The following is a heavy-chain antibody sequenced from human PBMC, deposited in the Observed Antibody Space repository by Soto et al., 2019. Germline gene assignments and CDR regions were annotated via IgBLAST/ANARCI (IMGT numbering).Heavy chain of an antibody. Sequence: VQLQQSGPGLVKPSETLSLTCTVSGGSISSYYCCWVRQPPGKGLEWIGYIYYSGSTNYNPSLKSRVTITVDTSKNQFSLKLSSVTAADTAVYYCARGWGGYFHNWGQGTLVTLSS. CDR3: ARGWGGYFHN. J-gene: IGHJ1*01. D-gene: IGHD7-27*01. CDR1: GGSISSYY. V-gene: IGHV4-59*01. CDR2: IYYSGST.